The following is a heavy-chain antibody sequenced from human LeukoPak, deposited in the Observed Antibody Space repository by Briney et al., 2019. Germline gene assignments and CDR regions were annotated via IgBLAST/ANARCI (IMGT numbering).Heavy chain of an antibody. J-gene: IGHJ4*02. V-gene: IGHV3-33*06. Sequence: GGSLRLSCAASGFTFSSYGMHWVRQAPGKGLEWVAVIWYDGSNKYYADSVKGRFTISRDNSKNTLYLQMNSLRAEDTAVYYCAKEGYLTTVTTFFDYWGQGTLVTVSS. CDR1: GFTFSSYG. CDR2: IWYDGSNK. D-gene: IGHD4-17*01. CDR3: AKEGYLTTVTTFFDY.